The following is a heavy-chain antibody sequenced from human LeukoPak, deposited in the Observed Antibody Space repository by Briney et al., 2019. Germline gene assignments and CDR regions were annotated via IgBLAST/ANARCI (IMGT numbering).Heavy chain of an antibody. V-gene: IGHV4-39*02. CDR1: GDSINSSHYY. Sequence: PSETLSLTFTVSGDSINSSHYYWGWVRQPPGKGLEWIGTIYYTGSPYYNPSLTSRVTISTDKSKSHFSLKLSSVTAPDTAVYYCARVRFSSRYSWFDPWGQGTLVTVS. D-gene: IGHD6-13*01. CDR2: IYYTGSP. J-gene: IGHJ5*02. CDR3: ARVRFSSRYSWFDP.